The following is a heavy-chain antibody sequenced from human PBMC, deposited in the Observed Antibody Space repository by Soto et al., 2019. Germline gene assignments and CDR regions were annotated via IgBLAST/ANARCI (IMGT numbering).Heavy chain of an antibody. D-gene: IGHD3-22*01. Sequence: ASMKVSCNASGYTFTGYYMHWGRQAPGQRLEWMGWINPNSGGTNYAQKFQGWVTMTRDTSISTAYMELSRLRSDDTAVYYCARSSQTKYYYDSSGPNWFDPWGQGTLVTVS. CDR3: ARSSQTKYYYDSSGPNWFDP. CDR1: GYTFTGYY. J-gene: IGHJ5*02. CDR2: INPNSGGT. V-gene: IGHV1-2*04.